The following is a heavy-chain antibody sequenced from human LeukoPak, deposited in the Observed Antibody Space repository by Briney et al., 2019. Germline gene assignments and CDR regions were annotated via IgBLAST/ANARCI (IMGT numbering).Heavy chain of an antibody. D-gene: IGHD5-18*01. J-gene: IGHJ3*02. V-gene: IGHV5-51*01. CDR1: GYSVTSYW. CDR2: IYPGDSDT. Sequence: GESLKISCKGSGYSVTSYWIGWVRPMPGKGMEWMGIIYPGDSDTRYSPSFQGQVTISADKSISTAYLQWSSLKASDTAMYYCARSSNRGYSYGMVNGAFDIWGQGTMVTVSS. CDR3: ARSSNRGYSYGMVNGAFDI.